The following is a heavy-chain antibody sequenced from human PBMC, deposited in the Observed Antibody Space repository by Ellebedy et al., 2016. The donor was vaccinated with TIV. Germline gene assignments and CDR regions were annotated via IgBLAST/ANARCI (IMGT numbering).Heavy chain of an antibody. CDR3: ARDPGAASDPFGMDV. CDR2: INAGNGNT. CDR1: GYTFTSYA. D-gene: IGHD6-13*01. J-gene: IGHJ6*02. V-gene: IGHV1-3*01. Sequence: ASVKVSCKASGYTFTSYAMHWVRQAPGQRLEWMGWINAGNGNTKYSQKFQGRVTITRDTSASTAYMELSSLRSEDTAVYYCARDPGAASDPFGMDVWGQGTTVTVSS.